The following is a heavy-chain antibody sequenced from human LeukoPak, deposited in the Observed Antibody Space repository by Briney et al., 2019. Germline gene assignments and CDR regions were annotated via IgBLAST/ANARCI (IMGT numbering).Heavy chain of an antibody. CDR1: GGSISSYY. CDR2: IYYSGST. J-gene: IGHJ4*02. V-gene: IGHV4-59*01. CDR3: ARDRGDGYNY. Sequence: SETLSLTCTVSGGSISSYYWSWIRQPPGKGLEWIGYIYYSGSTNYNPSLKSRVTISVDTSKNQFSLRLSSVTAADTAVYYCARDRGDGYNYWGQGTLVTVSS. D-gene: IGHD5-24*01.